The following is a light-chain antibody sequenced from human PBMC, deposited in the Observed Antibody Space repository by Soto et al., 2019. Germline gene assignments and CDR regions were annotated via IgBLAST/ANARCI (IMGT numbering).Light chain of an antibody. CDR3: KQSYSAPLT. J-gene: IGKJ4*01. Sequence: IRMTPAPSSLSASVGDRVTITGRASQTISSYLNWYQQKPGKATKLLIYAASILQSRAPSRISGSGSGTDFTLNISSLQPEYFATYYCKQSYSAPLTFSGGTKVDI. CDR2: AAS. V-gene: IGKV1-39*01. CDR1: QTISSY.